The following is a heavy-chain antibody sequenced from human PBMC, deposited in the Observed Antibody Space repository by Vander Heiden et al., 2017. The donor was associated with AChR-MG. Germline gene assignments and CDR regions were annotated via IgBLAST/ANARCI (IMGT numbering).Heavy chain of an antibody. J-gene: IGHJ6*03. CDR2: INHSGST. D-gene: IGHD2-2*01. CDR3: ARVVVPAAMGEGYYYYYMDV. Sequence: QVQLQPWGAGLLKPSETLSLTCAVYGGSFRGYYWGWIRQPPGKGLEWIGEINHSGSTNYNPSLKSRVTISVDTSKNQFSLKLSSVTAADTAVYYCARVVVPAAMGEGYYYYYMDVWGKGTTVTVSS. CDR1: GGSFRGYY. V-gene: IGHV4-34*01.